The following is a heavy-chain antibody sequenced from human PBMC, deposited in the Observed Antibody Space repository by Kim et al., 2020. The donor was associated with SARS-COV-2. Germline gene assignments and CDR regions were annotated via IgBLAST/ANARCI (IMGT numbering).Heavy chain of an antibody. J-gene: IGHJ5*02. Sequence: SETLSLTCTVSGGSVTSDTYYWGWIRQPPGKGLEWIGTIYYTGSTYYSPSLKSRVTISVDTSKNQFSLKLSSVTAADTAVYYCARREGYSSGWQNWFDPWGQGMLVTVSS. D-gene: IGHD6-19*01. CDR2: IYYTGST. V-gene: IGHV4-39*01. CDR3: ARREGYSSGWQNWFDP. CDR1: GGSVTSDTYY.